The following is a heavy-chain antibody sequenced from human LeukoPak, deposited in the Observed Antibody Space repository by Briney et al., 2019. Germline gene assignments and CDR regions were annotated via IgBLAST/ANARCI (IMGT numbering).Heavy chain of an antibody. CDR2: IYTSGST. D-gene: IGHD3-22*01. CDR1: GGSICSYY. CDR3: ARDSHYYDSSGYYRTRDDAFDI. V-gene: IGHV4-4*07. J-gene: IGHJ3*02. Sequence: SETLSLTCTVSGGSICSYYWSWIRQPAGKGLEWIGRIYTSGSTNYNPSLKSRVTMSVDTSKNQFSLKLSSVTAADTAEYYCARDSHYYDSSGYYRTRDDAFDIWGQGTMVTVSS.